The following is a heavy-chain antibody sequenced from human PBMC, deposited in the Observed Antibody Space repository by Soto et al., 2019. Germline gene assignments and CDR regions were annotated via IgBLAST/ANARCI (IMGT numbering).Heavy chain of an antibody. CDR3: AAGYDDEPDSFDS. CDR2: IFYSGDT. D-gene: IGHD5-12*01. J-gene: IGHJ4*02. V-gene: IGHV4-31*03. Sequence: QVQLQESGPGLVKPSQTLSLTCTVSGGSISSVGYYWSWIRQQPGKGLGWIGYIFYSGDTYYNPSLKSRLTISVDTSKNQFSLRLSSVTAADTAVYYCAAGYDDEPDSFDSWGQGTLVTVSS. CDR1: GGSISSVGYY.